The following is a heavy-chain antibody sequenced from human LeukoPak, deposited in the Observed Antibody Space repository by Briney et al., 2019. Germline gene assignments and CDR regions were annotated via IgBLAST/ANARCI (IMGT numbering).Heavy chain of an antibody. Sequence: PSETLSLTCTVSGGSISSYFWTWIRQPPGKGLEWIGYIYYSGSTKYNPSLKSRVTISVDTSKNQFSLKLSSVTAADTAVYYCARHSRTTGHAFDIWGQGTMVTVSS. J-gene: IGHJ3*02. V-gene: IGHV4-59*08. CDR2: IYYSGST. CDR1: GGSISSYF. D-gene: IGHD4-11*01. CDR3: ARHSRTTGHAFDI.